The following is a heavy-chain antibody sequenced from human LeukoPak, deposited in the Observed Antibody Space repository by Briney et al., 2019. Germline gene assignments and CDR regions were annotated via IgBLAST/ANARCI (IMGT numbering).Heavy chain of an antibody. J-gene: IGHJ6*03. CDR3: ARARGIAARPILRYYYYYMDV. D-gene: IGHD6-6*01. V-gene: IGHV4-4*07. Sequence: SETLSLTCTVSGGSINNYYTSWIRQPAGKGLEWIGRIYTIGSTNYNPSLKSRVTMSVDTSKNQFSLTICFVTAAVAVVYYCARARGIAARPILRYYYYYMDVWGKGTTVTASS. CDR2: IYTIGST. CDR1: GGSINNYY.